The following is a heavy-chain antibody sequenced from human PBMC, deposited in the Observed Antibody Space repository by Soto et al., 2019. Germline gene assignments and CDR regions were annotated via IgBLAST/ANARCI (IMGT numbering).Heavy chain of an antibody. V-gene: IGHV4-39*01. J-gene: IGHJ5*02. D-gene: IGHD3-22*01. CDR1: GGSISSSSYY. Sequence: SETLSLTCTVSGGSISSSSYYWGWIRQPPGKGLEWIGSIYYSGSTYYNPSLKSRVTISVDTSKNQFSLKLSSVTAADTAVYYCXRHYDSSGYYYLNWFDPWGQGTLVTVSS. CDR3: XRHYDSSGYYYLNWFDP. CDR2: IYYSGST.